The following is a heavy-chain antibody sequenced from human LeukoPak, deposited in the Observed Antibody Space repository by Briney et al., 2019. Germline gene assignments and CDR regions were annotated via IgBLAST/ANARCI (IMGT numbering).Heavy chain of an antibody. Sequence: SETLSLTCTVSGDSINTPSCYWAWIRQSPGKGLEWIGSLFYSGSTFRNPSLRSRVTISVDMSRGQFALELTSVTAADTAVYYCARRDTRVGAALEPPLNAFDVWGQGTKVIVSS. D-gene: IGHD6-6*01. CDR3: ARRDTRVGAALEPPLNAFDV. CDR2: LFYSGST. V-gene: IGHV4-39*01. J-gene: IGHJ3*01. CDR1: GDSINTPSCY.